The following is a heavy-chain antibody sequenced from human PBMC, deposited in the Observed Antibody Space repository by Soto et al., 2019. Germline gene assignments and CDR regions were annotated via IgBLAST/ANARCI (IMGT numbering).Heavy chain of an antibody. Sequence: QLQLQESGPGLVKPSETLSLTCTVSGGSITSTGYYWGWIRQPPGKGLEWIGSFYYSGISYYNSSLKSRVTISVDTSKNQFSLKLSSVTAADTAVYYCARIPTYYYGNSGFLIDYWGQGTLVTVSS. CDR3: ARIPTYYYGNSGFLIDY. CDR2: FYYSGIS. J-gene: IGHJ4*02. D-gene: IGHD3-22*01. V-gene: IGHV4-39*01. CDR1: GGSITSTGYY.